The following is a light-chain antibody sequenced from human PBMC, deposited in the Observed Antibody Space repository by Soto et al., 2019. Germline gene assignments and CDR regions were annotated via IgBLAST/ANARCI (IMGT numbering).Light chain of an antibody. V-gene: IGLV4-69*01. J-gene: IGLJ2*01. CDR2: INSDGSH. CDR1: SGHSSNA. CDR3: QAWVTGIVV. Sequence: QSVLTQSPSASASLGASVKLTCTLSSGHSSNAIAWHQQQPEKGPRYLMKINSDGSHIKGDGIPDRFSGSSSGAERYLTISSLQSEDEADYYCQAWVTGIVVFGGGTKLTVL.